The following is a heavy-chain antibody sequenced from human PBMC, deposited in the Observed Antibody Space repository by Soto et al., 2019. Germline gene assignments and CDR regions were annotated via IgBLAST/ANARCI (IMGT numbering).Heavy chain of an antibody. D-gene: IGHD3-10*01. Sequence: QVHLVQSGAEVRKPGDSVKVSCKASGYTFNTFGISWVRQAAGQGLEWMGWISAYNGDTKYEEKFQDRVTLTTDASTTTAYMELRSLRTDDRAIYYCARDQFLKGRLDPWVQGTLVTVSS. CDR2: ISAYNGDT. CDR1: GYTFNTFG. V-gene: IGHV1-18*01. J-gene: IGHJ5*02. CDR3: ARDQFLKGRLDP.